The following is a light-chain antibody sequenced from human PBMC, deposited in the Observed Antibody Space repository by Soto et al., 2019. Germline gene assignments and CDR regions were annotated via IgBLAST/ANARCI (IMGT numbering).Light chain of an antibody. V-gene: IGLV3-21*02. CDR2: DDR. CDR1: NIGSER. CDR3: QVWDRSSDHYV. Sequence: SYELTQPPSVSVAPGQTARITCGGNNIGSERVHWYQQKPGQAPVLVVYDDRDRPSGIPERFSGSNSENTATLTISRVEAGDEADYYCQVWDRSSDHYVFGTGTKVTVL. J-gene: IGLJ1*01.